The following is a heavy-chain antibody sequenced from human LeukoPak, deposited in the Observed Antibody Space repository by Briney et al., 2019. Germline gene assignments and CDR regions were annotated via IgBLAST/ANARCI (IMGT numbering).Heavy chain of an antibody. CDR1: GLTFSSYG. Sequence: PGGSLRLSCAASGLTFSSYGMSWVRQAPGKGLEWVSAISGSGGSTYYADSVKGRFTISRDNSKNTLYLQMNSLRAEDTAVYYCAKTPALRPGLYYYYYMDVWGKGTTVTISS. D-gene: IGHD5/OR15-5a*01. CDR2: ISGSGGST. J-gene: IGHJ6*03. CDR3: AKTPALRPGLYYYYYMDV. V-gene: IGHV3-23*01.